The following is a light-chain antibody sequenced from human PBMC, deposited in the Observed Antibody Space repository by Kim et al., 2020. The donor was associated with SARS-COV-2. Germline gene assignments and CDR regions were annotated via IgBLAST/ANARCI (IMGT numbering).Light chain of an antibody. Sequence: DIQMTQSPTSLSASVGDRVTITCQASQDIGNYLNWYQQKPGNAPKLLIYGASNLETGVPSRFSGSGSGTDFTFTISSLQPEDIATYYCQQCANLPLTFGGGTKVDIK. CDR2: GAS. J-gene: IGKJ4*02. V-gene: IGKV1-33*01. CDR1: QDIGNY. CDR3: QQCANLPLT.